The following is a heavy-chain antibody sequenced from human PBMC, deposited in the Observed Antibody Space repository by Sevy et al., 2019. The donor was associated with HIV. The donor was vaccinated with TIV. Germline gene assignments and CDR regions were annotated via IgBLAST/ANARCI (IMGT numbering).Heavy chain of an antibody. CDR3: ARDLVASTLTMDV. V-gene: IGHV3-23*01. CDR2: ISGSGGST. Sequence: GGSLRLSCAASGFTFSSYAMSWVRQAPGKGLEWVSAISGSGGSTYYADSVKGRFTISRDNSKNTLYLQMNSLRADDTGLYYCARDLVASTLTMDVWGQGTTVTVSS. CDR1: GFTFSSYA. J-gene: IGHJ6*02.